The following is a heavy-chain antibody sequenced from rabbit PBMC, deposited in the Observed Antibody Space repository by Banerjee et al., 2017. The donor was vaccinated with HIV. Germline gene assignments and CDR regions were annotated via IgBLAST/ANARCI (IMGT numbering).Heavy chain of an antibody. Sequence: QLKESGGGLVQPGGSLKLSCKVSGFDFNSYCMNWVRQAPGKGLEWIGYIDPIFGTTYCASWVNGRFTLSSHSAQSTLYLQLNSLTAADTATYFCACAYATSSGYYWGYYFNLWGPGTLVTVS. D-gene: IGHD1-1*01. J-gene: IGHJ4*01. CDR2: IDPIFGTT. CDR1: GFDFNSYC. V-gene: IGHV1S7*01. CDR3: ACAYATSSGYYWGYYFNL.